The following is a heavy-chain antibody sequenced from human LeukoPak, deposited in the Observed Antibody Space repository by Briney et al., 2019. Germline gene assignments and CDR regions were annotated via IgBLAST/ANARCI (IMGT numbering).Heavy chain of an antibody. V-gene: IGHV4-61*02. CDR2: IYTSGST. CDR3: ARGPHSSSWYADAFDI. Sequence: PSETLSLTCTVSGGSISSGSYYWSWIRQPPGKGLEWIGRIYTSGSTNYNPSLTSRVTISVDTSKNQFSLKLSSVTASDTAVYYCARGPHSSSWYADAFDIWGQGTMVTVSS. J-gene: IGHJ3*02. D-gene: IGHD6-13*01. CDR1: GGSISSGSYY.